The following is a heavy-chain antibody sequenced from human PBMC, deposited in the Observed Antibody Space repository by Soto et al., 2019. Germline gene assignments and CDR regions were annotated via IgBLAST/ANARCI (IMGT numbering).Heavy chain of an antibody. V-gene: IGHV3-66*01. CDR3: ARDPSFSCGSGHYTYYYGMGV. J-gene: IGHJ6*04. D-gene: IGHD3-10*01. Sequence: SICVRWVSQTQGKGLEWVSVIYSGGSTYYADSVKGRFTISRDNSKNTLYLQMNSLRAEDTAVYYCARDPSFSCGSGHYTYYYGMGVRAEEPIVSVYS. CDR2: IYSGGST. CDR1: SIC.